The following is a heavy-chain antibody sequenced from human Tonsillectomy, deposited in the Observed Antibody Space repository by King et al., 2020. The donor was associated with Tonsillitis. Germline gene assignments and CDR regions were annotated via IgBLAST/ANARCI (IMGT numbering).Heavy chain of an antibody. CDR2: INPNSGGT. V-gene: IGHV1-2*02. Sequence: QLVQSGAEVKKPGASVKVSCKASGYSFTGYYIHWVRQAPGQGLEWMGWINPNSGGTEYAQKFQGRVTMTRDTSISTAYMERSRLRFDDTAVYYCASLYCSAGKCYAGWFDPWGQGTLVTVSS. CDR1: GYSFTGYY. J-gene: IGHJ5*02. D-gene: IGHD2-15*01. CDR3: ASLYCSAGKCYAGWFDP.